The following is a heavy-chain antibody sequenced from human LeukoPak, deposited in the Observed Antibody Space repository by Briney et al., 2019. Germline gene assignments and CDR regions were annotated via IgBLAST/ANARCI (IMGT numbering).Heavy chain of an antibody. J-gene: IGHJ4*02. D-gene: IGHD3-22*01. Sequence: PGGSLRLSCAASGFTFSSYGMSWVRQAPGKGLEWVSAISGSGGSTYYADSVKGRFTISRDNSKNTLYLQMNSLRAEDTAVYYCANRAGRYYDSSGYPPYYFDYWGQGTLVTVSS. CDR2: ISGSGGST. CDR3: ANRAGRYYDSSGYPPYYFDY. V-gene: IGHV3-23*01. CDR1: GFTFSSYG.